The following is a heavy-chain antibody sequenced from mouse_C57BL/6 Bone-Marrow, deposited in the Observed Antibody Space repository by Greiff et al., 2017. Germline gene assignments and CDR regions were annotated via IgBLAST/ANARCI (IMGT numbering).Heavy chain of an antibody. D-gene: IGHD1-3*01. CDR1: GYTFTSYG. CDR2: IYPRSGNT. J-gene: IGHJ4*01. CDR3: ARCVSSGSYYAMDY. Sequence: QVQLQQSGAELARPGASVKLSCKASGYTFTSYGISWVKQRTGQGLEWIGEIYPRSGNTYYNEKFKGKATLTADKSSSTAYMELRSLTSEDSAVYFCARCVSSGSYYAMDYWGQGTSVTVSS. V-gene: IGHV1-81*01.